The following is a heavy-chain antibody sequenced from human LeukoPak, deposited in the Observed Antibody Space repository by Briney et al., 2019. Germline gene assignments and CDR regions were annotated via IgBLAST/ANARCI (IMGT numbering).Heavy chain of an antibody. D-gene: IGHD3-22*01. V-gene: IGHV4-61*02. CDR2: IHASGST. CDR1: GGSISSSSYY. CDR3: ARDGRVDSSSGFYYDY. J-gene: IGHJ4*02. Sequence: SETLSLTCTVSGGSISSSSYYWSWIRQPAGKGLEWIGRIHASGSTNYSPSLKSRVTMSVDTSKSQISLKLSSVTAADTAVYYCARDGRVDSSSGFYYDYWGQGTLVTVSS.